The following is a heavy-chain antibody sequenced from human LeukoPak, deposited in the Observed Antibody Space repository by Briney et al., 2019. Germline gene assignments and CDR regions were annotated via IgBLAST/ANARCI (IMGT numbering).Heavy chain of an antibody. CDR3: ARDQGLTAPPPYGLDV. V-gene: IGHV1-69*04. Sequence: SVQVSCKTSGGTFSTSAITWVRQAPGQGLEWMGRIIPVLNITTYAQRFQGRVTITADTSTSTVYMELSSLRSEETAVYYCARDQGLTAPPPYGLDVWGQGATVIVSS. D-gene: IGHD5-18*01. J-gene: IGHJ6*02. CDR1: GGTFSTSA. CDR2: IIPVLNIT.